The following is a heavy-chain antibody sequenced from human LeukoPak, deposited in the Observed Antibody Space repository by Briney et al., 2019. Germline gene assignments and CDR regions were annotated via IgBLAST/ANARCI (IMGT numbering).Heavy chain of an antibody. V-gene: IGHV1-46*01. Sequence: ASVKVSRKASGYTFTSYYMHWVRQAPGQGLEWMGIINPSGGSTSYAQKFQGRVTMTRDTSTSTVYMELSSLRSEDTAVYYCAREDDILTGYYNVMGYWGQGTLVTVSS. CDR2: INPSGGST. D-gene: IGHD3-9*01. CDR1: GYTFTSYY. CDR3: AREDDILTGYYNVMGY. J-gene: IGHJ4*02.